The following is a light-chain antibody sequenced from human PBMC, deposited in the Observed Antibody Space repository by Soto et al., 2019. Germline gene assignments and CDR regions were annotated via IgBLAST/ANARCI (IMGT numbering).Light chain of an antibody. CDR2: GAS. J-gene: IGKJ1*01. Sequence: EIVLTQSPGTFSLSPLEMATLSFWASQSVSGNFLAWYQVKPGQAPRLVVYGASTRASGFPDRFSGSGSGTDFTLTISRLEPEDFAMYYCQVYNSSPWTFGQGTKVDIK. CDR1: QSVSGNF. V-gene: IGKV3-20*01. CDR3: QVYNSSPWT.